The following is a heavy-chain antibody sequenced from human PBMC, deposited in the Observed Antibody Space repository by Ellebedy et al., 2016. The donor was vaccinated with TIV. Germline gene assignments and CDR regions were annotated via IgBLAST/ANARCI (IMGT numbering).Heavy chain of an antibody. CDR1: RYTLTELS. CDR3: ATGSRGPYYYDSSGYWDY. J-gene: IGHJ4*02. Sequence: ASVKVSXKVSRYTLTELSMHWVRQAPGKGLEWVGGFDPEDGETIYAQKFQGRVTMTEDTSTDTAYMELSSLRSEDTAVYYCATGSRGPYYYDSSGYWDYWGQGTLVTVSS. CDR2: FDPEDGET. D-gene: IGHD3-22*01. V-gene: IGHV1-24*01.